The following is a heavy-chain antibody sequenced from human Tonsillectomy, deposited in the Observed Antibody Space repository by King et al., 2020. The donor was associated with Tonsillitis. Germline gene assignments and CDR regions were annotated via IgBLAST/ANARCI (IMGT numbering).Heavy chain of an antibody. D-gene: IGHD3-3*01. CDR1: GFTFSSYA. V-gene: IGHV3-23*04. CDR2: ISGSGGST. CDR3: AKDILIFGVVITAFDY. Sequence: VQLVESGGGLVQPGGSLRLSCAASGFTFSSYAMSCVRQAPGKGLEWVSAISGSGGSTYYADSVKGRFTISRDNSKNTLYLQMNSLRAEDTAVYYCAKDILIFGVVITAFDYWGQGTLVTVSS. J-gene: IGHJ4*02.